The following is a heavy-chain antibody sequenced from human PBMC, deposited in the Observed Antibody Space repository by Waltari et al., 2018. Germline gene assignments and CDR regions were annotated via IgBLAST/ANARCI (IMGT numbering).Heavy chain of an antibody. J-gene: IGHJ4*02. CDR3: ARLDVDMVATIRGIDY. V-gene: IGHV3-23*01. Sequence: EVQLLESGGDLGQPGGALRLSCAASGFTFSNYAMTWVRQAPGKGLEWVSTITASGLSAYNAGSVKGRFTLSRDNAKKTLYLQMSSLRDGDTAVYYCARLDVDMVATIRGIDYWGQGTLVTVSS. CDR2: ITASGLSA. D-gene: IGHD5-12*01. CDR1: GFTFSNYA.